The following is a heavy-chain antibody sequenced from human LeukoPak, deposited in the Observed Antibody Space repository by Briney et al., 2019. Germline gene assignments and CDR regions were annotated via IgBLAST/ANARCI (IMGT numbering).Heavy chain of an antibody. D-gene: IGHD3-9*01. CDR3: ARDLRNYDILTGYYY. V-gene: IGHV1-2*02. Sequence: ASVKVSCKASGYTFTGYYMHWVRQAPGRGLEWMGWINPNSGGTNYAQKFQGRVTMTRDTSISTAYMELSRLRSDDTAVYYCARDLRNYDILTGYYYWGQGTLVTVSS. J-gene: IGHJ4*02. CDR2: INPNSGGT. CDR1: GYTFTGYY.